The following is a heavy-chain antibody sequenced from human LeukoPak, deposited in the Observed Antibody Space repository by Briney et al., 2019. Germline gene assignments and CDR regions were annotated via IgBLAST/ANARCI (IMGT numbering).Heavy chain of an antibody. CDR1: GLAFRSYA. J-gene: IGHJ4*02. Sequence: GGSLRLSCSASGLAFRSYAMHWVRQAPAKGLECVSGITGNGGGTFYADSVKGRFTISRDNFKNTLYLQMSSLRAEDTAVYYCAKGSSYFYDSSDYRLDYWGQGTLVTVSS. CDR2: ITGNGGGT. CDR3: AKGSSYFYDSSDYRLDY. V-gene: IGHV3-64D*06. D-gene: IGHD3-22*01.